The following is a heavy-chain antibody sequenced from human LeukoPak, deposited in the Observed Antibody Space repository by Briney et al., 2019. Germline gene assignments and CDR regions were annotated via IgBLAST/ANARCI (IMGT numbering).Heavy chain of an antibody. V-gene: IGHV1-69*01. CDR3: ARGHPGLLRFLEWSQNWFDH. J-gene: IGHJ5*02. D-gene: IGHD3-3*01. Sequence: GASVKVSCKASGGTFSSYAISWVRQAPGQGLEWMGGIIPIFATSHSAHKFHCTVSITADESTSTAYIKLSSLRSEDTAVYYCARGHPGLLRFLEWSQNWFDHWGQGTLVTVSS. CDR1: GGTFSSYA. CDR2: IIPIFATS.